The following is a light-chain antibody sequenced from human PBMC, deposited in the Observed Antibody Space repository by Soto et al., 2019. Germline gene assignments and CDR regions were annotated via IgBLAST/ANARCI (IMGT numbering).Light chain of an antibody. CDR1: SSNIGSHL. V-gene: IGLV1-44*01. Sequence: QSVLTQPPSVSGTPGQRVTISCSGSSSNIGSHLVNWYQQVPGTAPRLLIYTNNQRPSGVPDRFSDSKSGTSASLAISGLQSEDEAHYYSATWDASLQSWVFGGGTKVTVL. J-gene: IGLJ3*02. CDR2: TNN. CDR3: ATWDASLQSWV.